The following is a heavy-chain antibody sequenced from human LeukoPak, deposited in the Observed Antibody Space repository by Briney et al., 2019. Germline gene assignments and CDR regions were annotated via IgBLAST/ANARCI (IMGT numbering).Heavy chain of an antibody. Sequence: GASVKVSCKASGFTFSTYYMHWVRQAPGQGLKWMGIVSPSGGSTRYAQKFQGRLTMTRDTSTSTVYMELSSLRSDDTAMYYCARDRSCSSTSCYGDWFDPWGQGTQVIVSS. V-gene: IGHV1-46*01. D-gene: IGHD2-2*01. J-gene: IGHJ5*02. CDR3: ARDRSCSSTSCYGDWFDP. CDR1: GFTFSTYY. CDR2: VSPSGGST.